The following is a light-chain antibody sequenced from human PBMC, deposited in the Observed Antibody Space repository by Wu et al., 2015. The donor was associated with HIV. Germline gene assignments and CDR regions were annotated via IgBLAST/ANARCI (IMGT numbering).Light chain of an antibody. Sequence: AIQLTQSPSSLSASVGDRVTITCRASQGLSAALAWYQQKPGKAPKLLIYDVSSLESGVPSRFSGSESGTDFTLTISSLKPEDFATYYCQQFSSYPYTFGQGTKLEIK. CDR2: DVS. J-gene: IGKJ2*01. CDR1: QGLSAA. V-gene: IGKV1-13*02. CDR3: QQFSSYPYT.